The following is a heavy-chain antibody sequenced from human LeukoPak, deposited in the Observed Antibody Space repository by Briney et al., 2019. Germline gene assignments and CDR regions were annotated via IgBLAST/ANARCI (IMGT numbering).Heavy chain of an antibody. V-gene: IGHV3-30*02. CDR2: IRYDGSNK. D-gene: IGHD1-26*01. CDR3: ARGGATMGGYFDY. Sequence: GGSLRLSCAASGFIFSSYGMHWVRQAPGKGLEWAAFIRYDGSNKYYADSVKGRFTISRDNSKNTLYLQMNSLRAVDTAVYYCARGGATMGGYFDYWGQGTLVTVSS. CDR1: GFIFSSYG. J-gene: IGHJ4*02.